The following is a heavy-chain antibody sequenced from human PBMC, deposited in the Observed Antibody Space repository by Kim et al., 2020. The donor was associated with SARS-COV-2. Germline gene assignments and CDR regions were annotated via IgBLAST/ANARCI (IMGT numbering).Heavy chain of an antibody. CDR3: AKRYCCGGTCYSIDY. Sequence: GGSLRLSCAASGFTFRSHAMNWVRQAPGKGLEWVSGISGSGGTTNYADSVKGRFTISRDNSKNTLYRQMNSLRAEDTAVYYCAKRYCCGGTCYSIDYWGQGTLVTVAS. V-gene: IGHV3-23*01. D-gene: IGHD2-15*01. J-gene: IGHJ4*02. CDR1: GFTFRSHA. CDR2: ISGSGGTT.